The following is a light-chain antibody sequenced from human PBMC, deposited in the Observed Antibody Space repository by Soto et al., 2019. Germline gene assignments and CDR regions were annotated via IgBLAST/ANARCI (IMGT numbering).Light chain of an antibody. Sequence: EIALTQSPDTLSLSPGERATLSCRASQSVSSSYLAWYQQKPGQAPRLLIYGASSRPTGIPDRFSGSGSGTDFTLTISRLEPEDFAVYYCQQYGSSSTFGQGTRLEI. CDR1: QSVSSSY. CDR3: QQYGSSST. CDR2: GAS. V-gene: IGKV3-20*01. J-gene: IGKJ5*01.